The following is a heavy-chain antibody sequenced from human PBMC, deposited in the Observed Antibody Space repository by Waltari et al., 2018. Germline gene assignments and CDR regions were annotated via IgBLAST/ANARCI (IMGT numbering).Heavy chain of an antibody. J-gene: IGHJ4*02. D-gene: IGHD3-22*01. CDR1: GGSISSGGYY. V-gene: IGHV4-31*03. Sequence: QVQLQESGPGLVKPSQTLSLTCTVSGGSISSGGYYWSWIRQHPGKGLEWSGYIYYSGSTYYNPSLKSRVTISVDTSKTQFSLKLSSVTAADTAVYYCARRHARSDTFDYWGQGTLVTVSS. CDR3: ARRHARSDTFDY. CDR2: IYYSGST.